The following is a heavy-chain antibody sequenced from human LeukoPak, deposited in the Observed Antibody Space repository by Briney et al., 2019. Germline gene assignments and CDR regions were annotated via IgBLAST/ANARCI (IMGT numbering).Heavy chain of an antibody. V-gene: IGHV3-43D*03. CDR1: GFMFDDYA. Sequence: GGSLRLSCAASGFMFDDYAMHWVRQVPGKSLEWVSLISWDGGGTYYADSVKGRFTIFRDNSKNSLYLQMNSLRPEDTALYYCAKAFRSTWYQGGYFDYWGQGTLVSVSS. D-gene: IGHD2-2*01. CDR3: AKAFRSTWYQGGYFDY. J-gene: IGHJ4*02. CDR2: ISWDGGGT.